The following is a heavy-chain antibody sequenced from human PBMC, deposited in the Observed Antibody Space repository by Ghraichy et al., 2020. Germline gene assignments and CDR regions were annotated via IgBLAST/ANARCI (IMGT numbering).Heavy chain of an antibody. Sequence: GESLNISCAASGFTFSSYGMSWVRQAPGKGLEWVSGISGSGGSTYYADSVKGRFTISRDNSKNTLFLQMNSLRAEDTAVYYCAKEGLYRTSRDWGQGTLVTVSS. CDR1: GFTFSSYG. CDR2: ISGSGGST. D-gene: IGHD6-6*01. V-gene: IGHV3-23*01. CDR3: AKEGLYRTSRD. J-gene: IGHJ4*02.